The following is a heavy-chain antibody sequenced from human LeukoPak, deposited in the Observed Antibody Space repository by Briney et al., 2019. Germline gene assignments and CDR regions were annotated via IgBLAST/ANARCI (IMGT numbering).Heavy chain of an antibody. CDR3: ATWGSSSSPLPSLDV. V-gene: IGHV1-46*01. J-gene: IGHJ6*02. D-gene: IGHD6-13*01. CDR1: GYTFTKFY. CDR2: IDPSGGGT. Sequence: VASVKVSCKASGYTFTKFYLHWVRRVPGQGLEWMGVIDPSGGGTTYAQNFQDRITMTRDTSTSTVYMELSSLRSEGTAVYYCATWGSSSSPLPSLDVWGQGTTVTVSS.